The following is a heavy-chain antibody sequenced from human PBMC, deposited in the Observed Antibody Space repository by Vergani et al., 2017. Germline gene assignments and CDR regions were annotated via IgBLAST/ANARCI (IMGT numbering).Heavy chain of an antibody. V-gene: IGHV3-23*01. CDR2: IGSNDGRK. D-gene: IGHD1-26*01. CDR1: GFTLENYA. CDR3: AKGGVGAYTRYYYRDV. Sequence: EVELLQSGGGLVQPGGSLRLSCVASGFTLENYATTWVRQAPGKGLEWVASIGSNDGRKYHADSLKGRFLISRDNSKNTVYVQMNNLKPEDTAVYYGAKGGVGAYTRYYYRDVWGKGTTVTVSS. J-gene: IGHJ6*03.